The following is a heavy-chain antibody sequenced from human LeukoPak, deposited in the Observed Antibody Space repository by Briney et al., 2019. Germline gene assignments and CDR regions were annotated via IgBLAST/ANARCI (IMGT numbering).Heavy chain of an antibody. CDR2: IIPIFGTA. V-gene: IGHV1-69*13. CDR3: ARESKRYCSSTRCNDY. CDR1: GGTFSSYA. J-gene: IGHJ4*02. Sequence: ASVKVSCKASGGTFSSYAISWVRQAPGQGLEWMGGIIPIFGTANYAQKFQGRVTITADESTSTAYMELSSLRSEDTAVYYCARESKRYCSSTRCNDYWGQGTLVTVSS. D-gene: IGHD2-2*01.